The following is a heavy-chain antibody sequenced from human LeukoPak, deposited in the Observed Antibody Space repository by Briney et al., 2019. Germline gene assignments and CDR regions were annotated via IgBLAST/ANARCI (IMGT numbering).Heavy chain of an antibody. J-gene: IGHJ6*03. Sequence: GGSLRLSCAVSGFIFSNYWVTWVRQAPGKGLEWVSGISWNSGSIGYADSVKGRFTISRDNAKNSLYLQMNSLRAEDTALYYCAKDNVVVVPAAPTSEYYYYYYMDVWGKGTTVTVSS. V-gene: IGHV3-9*01. CDR3: AKDNVVVVPAAPTSEYYYYYYMDV. D-gene: IGHD2-2*01. CDR1: GFIFSNYW. CDR2: ISWNSGSI.